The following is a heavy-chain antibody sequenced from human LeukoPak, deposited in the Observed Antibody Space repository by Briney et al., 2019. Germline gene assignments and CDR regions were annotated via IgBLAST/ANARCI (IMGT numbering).Heavy chain of an antibody. CDR1: GFIFSSYA. Sequence: GGSLSLLCTVSGFIFSSYAMSWLRQARGKGREWVSAISGSGRSTYYADSVKGRFTISRDNSKITLYLQINSLRAEDTAVYYSANDRNYFYYIDVWRKGTTVTVSS. V-gene: IGHV3-23*01. CDR2: ISGSGRST. CDR3: ANDRNYFYYIDV. J-gene: IGHJ6*03.